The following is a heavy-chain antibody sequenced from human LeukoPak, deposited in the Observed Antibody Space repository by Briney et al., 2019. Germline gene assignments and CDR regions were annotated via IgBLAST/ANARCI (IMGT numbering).Heavy chain of an antibody. D-gene: IGHD7-27*01. CDR1: GFIVSSHY. V-gene: IGHV3-53*01. CDR2: EYSGGRT. Sequence: GGSLRLSCAASGFIVSSHYMSWVRQAPGKGLGWVSFEYSGGRTHYADFVRGRFTISRDNSKNTLYLQMNSLTAEDTAVYYCARVYSWGLEGYFDYWGQGTLVTVSS. CDR3: ARVYSWGLEGYFDY. J-gene: IGHJ4*02.